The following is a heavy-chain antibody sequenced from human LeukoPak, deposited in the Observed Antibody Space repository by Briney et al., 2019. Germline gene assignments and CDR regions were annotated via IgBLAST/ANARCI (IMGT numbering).Heavy chain of an antibody. V-gene: IGHV3-74*01. Sequence: GGSLRLSCAASGFTFSSYWMHWVRQAPGKGLVWVSRINSDGSSTSYADSVKGRFTISRDNAKNSVYLQMNSLRAEDTAVYYCGRLGTNSLGAFDMWGQGTMVTVSS. J-gene: IGHJ3*02. CDR2: INSDGSST. CDR1: GFTFSSYW. D-gene: IGHD2-2*01. CDR3: GRLGTNSLGAFDM.